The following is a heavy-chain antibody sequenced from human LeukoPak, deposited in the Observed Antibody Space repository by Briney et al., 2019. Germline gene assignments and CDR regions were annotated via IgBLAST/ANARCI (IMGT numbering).Heavy chain of an antibody. CDR2: ISYDGSNK. D-gene: IGHD3-22*01. J-gene: IGHJ4*02. V-gene: IGHV3-30*18. CDR3: AKVSTPYYDSSGYPPDY. CDR1: GFTFTSYG. Sequence: GGPLRLSCAASGFTFTSYGMHWVRQAPGKGLEWVAVISYDGSNKYYAGSVKGRFTISRDNSKNTLYLQMNSLRAEDTAVYYCAKVSTPYYDSSGYPPDYWGQGTLVTVSS.